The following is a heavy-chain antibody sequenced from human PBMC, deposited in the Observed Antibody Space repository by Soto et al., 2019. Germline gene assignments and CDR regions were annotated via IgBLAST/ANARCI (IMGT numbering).Heavy chain of an antibody. J-gene: IGHJ4*02. V-gene: IGHV3-11*05. D-gene: IGHD5-12*01. CDR3: ARDHHRYSGYDYVDY. Sequence: GGSLRLSCAASGLSFSTYYMSWIRQAPGKGLEWVSYISSSSSYTNYADSVKGRFTISRDNAKNSLYLQMNSLRAEDTAVYYCARDHHRYSGYDYVDYWGQGTLVTVSS. CDR2: ISSSSSYT. CDR1: GLSFSTYY.